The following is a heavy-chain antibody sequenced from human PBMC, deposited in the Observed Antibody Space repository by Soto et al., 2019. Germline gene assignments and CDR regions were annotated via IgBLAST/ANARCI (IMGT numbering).Heavy chain of an antibody. CDR2: MNPNSGNT. Sequence: GASVEVSCKASGYTFTSYDINWVRQATGQGLEWMGWMNPNSGNTGYAQKFQGRVTMTRNNSISTAYMELSSLRSEDTAVYYCARGRVAAAGDGDYFDYWGQGTLVTVSS. CDR1: GYTFTSYD. D-gene: IGHD6-13*01. V-gene: IGHV1-8*01. CDR3: ARGRVAAAGDGDYFDY. J-gene: IGHJ4*02.